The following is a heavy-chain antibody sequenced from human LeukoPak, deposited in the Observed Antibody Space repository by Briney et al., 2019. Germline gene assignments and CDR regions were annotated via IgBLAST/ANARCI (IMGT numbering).Heavy chain of an antibody. J-gene: IGHJ5*02. CDR3: AKGGIAVT. CDR1: GFTFDDYA. V-gene: IGHV3-9*01. Sequence: GRSLRHSCAASGFTFDDYAMHWVRQAPGKGLEWVSGISWNSGGIGYADSVKGRFTISRDNAKNSLYLQMNSLRAEDTALYYCAKGGIAVTWGQGTLVTVSS. D-gene: IGHD6-19*01. CDR2: ISWNSGGI.